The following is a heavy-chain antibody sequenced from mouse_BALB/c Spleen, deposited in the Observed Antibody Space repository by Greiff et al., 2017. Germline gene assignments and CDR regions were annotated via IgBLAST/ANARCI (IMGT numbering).Heavy chain of an antibody. CDR3: GRWGRDPYYFDY. J-gene: IGHJ2*01. V-gene: IGHV5-17*02. Sequence: EVQLVESGGGLVQPGGSRKLSCAASGFTFSSFGMHWVRQAPEKGLEWVAYISSGSSTIYYADTVKGRFTISRDNPKNTLFLQMTSLRSEDTAMYYCGRWGRDPYYFDYWGQGTTLTVSS. CDR2: ISSGSSTI. CDR1: GFTFSSFG.